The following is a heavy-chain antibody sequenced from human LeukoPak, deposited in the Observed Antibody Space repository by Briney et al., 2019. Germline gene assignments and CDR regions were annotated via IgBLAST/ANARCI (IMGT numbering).Heavy chain of an antibody. V-gene: IGHV6-1*01. CDR3: AREVTYYYGSGSYYPAFDI. J-gene: IGHJ3*02. CDR2: TYYRYKWYN. Sequence: SQTLSLTCAISGDSVSSNSAAWNWIRQSPSRGLEWLGRTYYRYKWYNDYAVSVKSRITINPDTSRNQFSLQLNSVTPEDTAVYYCAREVTYYYGSGSYYPAFDIWGQGTMVTVSS. D-gene: IGHD3-10*01. CDR1: GDSVSSNSAA.